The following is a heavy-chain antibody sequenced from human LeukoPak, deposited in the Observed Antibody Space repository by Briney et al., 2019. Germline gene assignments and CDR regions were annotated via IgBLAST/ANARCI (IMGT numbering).Heavy chain of an antibody. CDR1: GASISTYY. CDR2: IYNSGST. J-gene: IGHJ3*02. V-gene: IGHV4-59*08. D-gene: IGHD6-19*01. Sequence: SETLSLTCTVSGASISTYYWTWIRQPPGKGLVWIGYIYNSGSTNYNPSLKSRVTISVDTSKNQFSLKLSSVTAADTAVYYCARRRRIAEAGRSGDALDIWGQGTMVTVSS. CDR3: ARRRRIAEAGRSGDALDI.